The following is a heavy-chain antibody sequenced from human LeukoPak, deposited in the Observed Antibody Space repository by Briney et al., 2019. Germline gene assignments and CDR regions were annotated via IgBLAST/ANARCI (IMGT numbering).Heavy chain of an antibody. J-gene: IGHJ6*02. Sequence: GRSLRLSCAASGFTFSSYAMHWVRQAPGKGLEWVAVISYDGSNKYYADSVKGRFTISRDNSKNTLYLQMNSLRAEDTAVYYCARVLRFLEWFYYYGMDVWGRGTRSPSP. CDR3: ARVLRFLEWFYYYGMDV. D-gene: IGHD3-3*01. CDR1: GFTFSSYA. CDR2: ISYDGSNK. V-gene: IGHV3-30-3*01.